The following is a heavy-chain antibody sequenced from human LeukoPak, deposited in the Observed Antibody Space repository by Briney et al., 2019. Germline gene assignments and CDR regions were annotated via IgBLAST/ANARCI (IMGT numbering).Heavy chain of an antibody. Sequence: PGGSLRLSCAASGFTVSSNYMSWVRRAPGKGLEWVSVIYSGGSTYYADSVKGRFTISRDNSKNTLYLQMNSLRAEDTAVYYCARDIRTDDAFDIWGQGTMVTVSS. V-gene: IGHV3-66*01. CDR2: IYSGGST. D-gene: IGHD3/OR15-3a*01. CDR3: ARDIRTDDAFDI. J-gene: IGHJ3*02. CDR1: GFTVSSNY.